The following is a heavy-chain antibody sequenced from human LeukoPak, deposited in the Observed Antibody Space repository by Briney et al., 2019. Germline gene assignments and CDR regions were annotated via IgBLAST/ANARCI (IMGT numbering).Heavy chain of an antibody. CDR2: IKSKADAGTT. J-gene: IGHJ5*01. D-gene: IGHD2-21*02. CDR3: ITDVPSDLYPFDF. CDR1: GSTFSSAW. V-gene: IGHV3-15*05. Sequence: GGSLRLSCEASGSTFSSAWMSWVRQAPGKGPECVGRIKSKADAGTTDYGAPVKGRFSISRDDSKNTLYLQMNSLKAEDTAVYYCITDVPSDLYPFDFWGQGTLVTVSS.